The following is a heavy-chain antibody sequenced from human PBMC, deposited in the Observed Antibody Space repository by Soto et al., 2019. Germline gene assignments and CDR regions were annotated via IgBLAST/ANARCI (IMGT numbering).Heavy chain of an antibody. J-gene: IGHJ6*02. CDR3: VHSRCGGDCLQSYSSHYYYGMDI. V-gene: IGHV2-5*02. Sequence: SGPTLVNPTQTLTLTCTFSGFSLSTGGMGVGWIRQPLGKALEWLALIYWDGDRRYRPSLMSRLTIAKDTSKNQVVLTMTNMDPVDTATYYCVHSRCGGDCLQSYSSHYYYGMDIWGQGTTVTVSS. CDR1: GFSLSTGGMG. CDR2: IYWDGDR. D-gene: IGHD2-21*02.